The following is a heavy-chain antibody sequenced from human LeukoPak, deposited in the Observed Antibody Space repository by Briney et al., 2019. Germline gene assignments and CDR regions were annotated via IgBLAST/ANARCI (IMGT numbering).Heavy chain of an antibody. CDR3: AKYDSSGDWFDP. D-gene: IGHD3-22*01. CDR1: GFTFSSYA. J-gene: IGHJ5*02. Sequence: PGGSLRLSCAASGFTFSSYAMSWVRQAPGKGLEWVSAISGSGGSTYYADSVKGRFTISRDNSKNMLYLQMNSLRAEDTAVYYCAKYDSSGDWFDPWGQGTLVTVSS. V-gene: IGHV3-23*01. CDR2: ISGSGGST.